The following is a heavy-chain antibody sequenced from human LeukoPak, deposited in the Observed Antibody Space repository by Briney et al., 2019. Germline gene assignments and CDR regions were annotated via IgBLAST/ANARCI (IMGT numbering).Heavy chain of an antibody. V-gene: IGHV3-30-3*01. CDR2: ISYDGSNK. CDR1: GFTFSSYA. D-gene: IGHD2-8*01. Sequence: PGGSLRLSCAASGFTFSSYAMHWVRQAPGKGLGWVAVISYDGSNKYYADSVKGRFTISRDNSKNTLYLQMNSLRAEDTAVYYCARADCTNGVYYTGVDYWGQGTLVTVSS. J-gene: IGHJ4*02. CDR3: ARADCTNGVYYTGVDY.